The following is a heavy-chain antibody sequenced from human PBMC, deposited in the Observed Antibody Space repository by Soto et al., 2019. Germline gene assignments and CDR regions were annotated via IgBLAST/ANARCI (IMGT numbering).Heavy chain of an antibody. V-gene: IGHV1-3*05. J-gene: IGHJ6*02. D-gene: IGHD6-13*01. CDR1: GYTFPSYV. Sequence: VQLVQSGAEEEKPGASVKVSCQASGYTFPSYVIHWVRQAPGQRLEWMGWINAGNCNTKYSQKFQGRVTITRDTSASTAYMELSSLRSEDTAVYYCASEAIAAAAVYGMDVWGQGTTVTVSS. CDR2: INAGNCNT. CDR3: ASEAIAAAAVYGMDV.